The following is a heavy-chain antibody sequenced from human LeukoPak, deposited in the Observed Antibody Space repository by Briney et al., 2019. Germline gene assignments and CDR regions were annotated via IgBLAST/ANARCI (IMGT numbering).Heavy chain of an antibody. CDR2: INPNSGGT. V-gene: IGHV1-2*04. CDR3: ARCGYSSSTSCSRGAFDI. D-gene: IGHD2-2*01. Sequence: ASVKVSCKASGYTFTGYYMHWVRQAPGHGLEWMGWINPNSGGTNYAQKFQGWVTMTRDTSISTAYMELSRLRSDDTAVYYCARCGYSSSTSCSRGAFDIWGQGTMVTVSS. CDR1: GYTFTGYY. J-gene: IGHJ3*02.